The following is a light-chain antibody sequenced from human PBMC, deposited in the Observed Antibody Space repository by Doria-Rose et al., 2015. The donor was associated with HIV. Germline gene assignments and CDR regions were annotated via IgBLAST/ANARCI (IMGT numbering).Light chain of an antibody. V-gene: IGKV1-5*03. Sequence: DIQMTQSPSTLSASIGDRVTITCRASQSISTWLAWYQQKPGKAPKLLIYKASSLETGVPSRFSGSGSGTEFTLTLSSLQPDDFATYYCQQYNSYPWTFGQWTKVEIK. J-gene: IGKJ1*01. CDR2: KAS. CDR3: QQYNSYPWT. CDR1: QSISTW.